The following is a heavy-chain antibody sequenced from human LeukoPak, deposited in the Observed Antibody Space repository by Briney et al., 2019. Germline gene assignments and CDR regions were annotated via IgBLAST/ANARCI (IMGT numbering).Heavy chain of an antibody. CDR3: ARVRIGSNYYYYDY. J-gene: IGHJ4*02. CDR1: GFTFRSYA. D-gene: IGHD4-11*01. Sequence: GGSLRLSCAASGFTFRSYAMSWVRRAPGKGLEWVSAISGSGASTYYADSVKGRFTISRDNSKNTLYSQMNRLRAEDTAIYYCARVRIGSNYYYYDYWGPGTLVTVSS. V-gene: IGHV3-23*01. CDR2: ISGSGAST.